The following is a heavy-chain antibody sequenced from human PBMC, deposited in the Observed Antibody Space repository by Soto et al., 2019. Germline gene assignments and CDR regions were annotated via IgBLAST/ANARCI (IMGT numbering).Heavy chain of an antibody. Sequence: QVQLVESGGGVVQPGRSLRLSCAAAGFSFSDYGMHWVRQAPGKGLEWVAVISYDGSWKDYAASVRGRFTMSRDNYKNTVYLQMDSRRAEDTAVYYCARDPRYARSGVFWGQGTLVTVSS. V-gene: IGHV3-33*05. CDR3: ARDPRYARSGVF. D-gene: IGHD3-16*01. CDR1: GFSFSDYG. J-gene: IGHJ4*02. CDR2: ISYDGSWK.